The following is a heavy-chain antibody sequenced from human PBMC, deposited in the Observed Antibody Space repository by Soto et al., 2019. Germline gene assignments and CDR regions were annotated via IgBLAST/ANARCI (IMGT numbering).Heavy chain of an antibody. D-gene: IGHD3-22*01. Sequence: PGGSLRLSCAASGFTFSSYAMSWVRQAPGKGLEWVSAISGSGGSTYYADSVKGRFTISRDNSKNTLYLQMNSLRAEDTAVYYCASEGYYDSSGPNLPEDAFDIWGQGTMVTVSS. CDR3: ASEGYYDSSGPNLPEDAFDI. CDR2: ISGSGGST. CDR1: GFTFSSYA. J-gene: IGHJ3*02. V-gene: IGHV3-23*01.